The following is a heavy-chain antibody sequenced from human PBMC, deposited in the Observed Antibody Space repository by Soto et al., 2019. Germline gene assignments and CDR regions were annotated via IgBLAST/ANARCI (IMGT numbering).Heavy chain of an antibody. D-gene: IGHD6-13*01. CDR2: INPNTGVT. J-gene: IGHJ4*02. V-gene: IGHV1-2*04. CDR3: ARKSSPGTYFNY. Sequence: QVQLVQSGAEVKKPGASVKVSCKASGYTFTGYYMQWVRQAPGQGLEWMGWINPNTGVTNYAQNFQGWVTMTRDTSISTAYMELSRLKSDDTAVYYCARKSSPGTYFNYWGQGTLVTISS. CDR1: GYTFTGYY.